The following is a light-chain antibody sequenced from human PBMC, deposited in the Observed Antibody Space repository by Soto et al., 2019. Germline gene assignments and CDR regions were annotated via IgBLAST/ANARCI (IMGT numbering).Light chain of an antibody. J-gene: IGKJ2*01. Sequence: TVMTQSPATLSVSPGERVTVSCRASQGVRNALAWYQQKPGQAPRLLIHSASTRATGIPARFSGSGSGTDFTLTISSLQSKDFAVYYCQQYDHWTPEFGQGTKLEIK. CDR1: QGVRNA. CDR2: SAS. CDR3: QQYDHWTPE. V-gene: IGKV3-15*01.